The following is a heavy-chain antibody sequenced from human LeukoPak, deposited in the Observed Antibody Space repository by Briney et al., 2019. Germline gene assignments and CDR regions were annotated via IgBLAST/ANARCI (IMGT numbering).Heavy chain of an antibody. CDR2: ISWNSGSM. Sequence: GGSLRLSCAASGFSFDDYAMHWVRQAPGKGLEWVAGISWNSGSMDYVDSVKGRFTISRDNAKNSLYLQMNSLRPEDTALCYCAKDRLRPVLTGSGTFDIWGQGTMVTVSS. D-gene: IGHD3-9*01. V-gene: IGHV3-9*01. J-gene: IGHJ3*02. CDR1: GFSFDDYA. CDR3: AKDRLRPVLTGSGTFDI.